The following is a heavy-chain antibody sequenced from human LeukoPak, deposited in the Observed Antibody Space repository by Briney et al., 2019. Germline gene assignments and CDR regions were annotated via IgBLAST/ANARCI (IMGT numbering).Heavy chain of an antibody. V-gene: IGHV3-48*03. CDR2: ISSSGSTI. CDR1: GFTFSSYE. J-gene: IGHJ5*02. D-gene: IGHD1-26*01. Sequence: SGGSLRLSCAASGFTFSSYEMNWVRQAPGKGLEWVSYISSSGSTIYYADSVKGRFTISRDNAKNSLYLQMNSLRAEDTAVYYCARSRGPIVGASPPSGFDPWGQGTLVTVSS. CDR3: ARSRGPIVGASPPSGFDP.